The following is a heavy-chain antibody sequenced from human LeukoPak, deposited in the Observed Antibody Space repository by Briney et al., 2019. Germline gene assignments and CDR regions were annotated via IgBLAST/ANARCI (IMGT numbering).Heavy chain of an antibody. V-gene: IGHV4-59*01. J-gene: IGHJ4*02. CDR3: ARWGRPNFDY. Sequence: SETLSLTCTVSGGSIRGYSWSWLRQPPGKGLEWIGYISDSGSTYYNPSLTTRITISLDTSKNQFSLKLNSATAADTAVYYCARWGRPNFDYWGQGTLVTVSS. CDR1: GGSIRGYS. CDR2: ISDSGST. D-gene: IGHD7-27*01.